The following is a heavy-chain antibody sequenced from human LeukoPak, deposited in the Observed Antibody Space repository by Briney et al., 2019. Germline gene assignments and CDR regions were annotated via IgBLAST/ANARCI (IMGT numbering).Heavy chain of an antibody. CDR3: VRDNNWAFDY. J-gene: IGHJ4*02. V-gene: IGHV3-48*02. Sequence: GGSLRLSCESSEFTFSSYSMNGVRQAPGKGLEWVSKIGVSSSHVIYAESVKGRFTISRDNAKNSLYLQMNSLSDEDTAVYFCVRDNNWAFDYWGQGTLVTVSS. D-gene: IGHD1-1*01. CDR2: IGVSSSHV. CDR1: EFTFSSYS.